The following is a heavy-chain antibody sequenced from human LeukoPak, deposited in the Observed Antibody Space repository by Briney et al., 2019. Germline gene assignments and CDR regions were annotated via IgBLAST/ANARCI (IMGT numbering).Heavy chain of an antibody. CDR2: IYPGDSDT. CDR3: ARSAGSYYNY. D-gene: IGHD3-10*01. V-gene: IGHV5-51*01. Sequence: PGESLKISCQGSGSNFISNWIGWVRQMPGKGLEWMGIIYPGDSDTRYSPSFQGQVTISADKSISTAYLQWSSLKASDTAMYYCARSAGSYYNYWGQGTLVTVSS. J-gene: IGHJ4*02. CDR1: GSNFISNW.